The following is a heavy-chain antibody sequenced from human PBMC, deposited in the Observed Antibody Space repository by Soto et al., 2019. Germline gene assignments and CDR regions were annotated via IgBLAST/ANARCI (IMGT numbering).Heavy chain of an antibody. CDR2: INSDGSST. D-gene: IGHD2-15*01. Sequence: EVQLVESGGGLVQPGGSLRLSCAASGFTFSSYWMHWVRQAPGKGLVWVSRINSDGSSTSYADSVKGRFTISRDNAKNTLYLQMNSLRAEGTAVYYCAAIDCSGGSCYFGGIWGQGTMVTVSS. V-gene: IGHV3-74*01. CDR1: GFTFSSYW. J-gene: IGHJ3*02. CDR3: AAIDCSGGSCYFGGI.